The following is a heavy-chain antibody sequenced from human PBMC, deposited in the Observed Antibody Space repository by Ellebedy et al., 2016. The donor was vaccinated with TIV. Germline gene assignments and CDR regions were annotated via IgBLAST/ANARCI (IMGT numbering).Heavy chain of an antibody. CDR2: IYPGDSDT. Sequence: PGGSLRLSCKGSGYSFNSHWIGWVRQMPGKGLEWMGIIYPGDSDTRYIPSFVGQVSISADKFASTVYLQWSSLKASDSAIYYCASIVSHNKKDKYFQHWGQGTPVIVSS. CDR3: ASIVSHNKKDKYFQH. V-gene: IGHV5-51*01. CDR1: GYSFNSHW. J-gene: IGHJ1*01. D-gene: IGHD5/OR15-5a*01.